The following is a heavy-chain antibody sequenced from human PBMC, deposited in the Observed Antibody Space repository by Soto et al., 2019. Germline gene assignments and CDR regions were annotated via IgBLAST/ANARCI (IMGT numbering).Heavy chain of an antibody. V-gene: IGHV1-69*12. Sequence: QVQLVQSGAEVKKPGTSVKVSCKASGGTFNNYAISWVRQVPGQGPEWMGGIIPVFRTPIYAQRFQGNVTITADESTSTAYMELSSLNSEDTAVYYCARGRYCSGSTCKPSYYGMDVWAQGTTVTVPS. J-gene: IGHJ6*02. CDR3: ARGRYCSGSTCKPSYYGMDV. D-gene: IGHD2-15*01. CDR1: GGTFNNYA. CDR2: IIPVFRTP.